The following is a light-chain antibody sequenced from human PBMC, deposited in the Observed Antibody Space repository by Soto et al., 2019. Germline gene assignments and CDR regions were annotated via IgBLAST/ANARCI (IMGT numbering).Light chain of an antibody. Sequence: DIQMTQPPSSLSASVGVRVTITCRASQGISTYFAWYQQKPGKVPKLLIYAASTLQSGVPSRFSGSGSGTDFTLTISSLQPEDVATYYCQKYNSAPTWTFGQGTKVEIK. J-gene: IGKJ1*01. CDR2: AAS. V-gene: IGKV1-27*01. CDR1: QGISTY. CDR3: QKYNSAPTWT.